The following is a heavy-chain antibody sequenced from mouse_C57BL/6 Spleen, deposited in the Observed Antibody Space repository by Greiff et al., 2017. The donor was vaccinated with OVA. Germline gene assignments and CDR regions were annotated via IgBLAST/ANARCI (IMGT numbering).Heavy chain of an antibody. Sequence: VKLVESGPGLVQPSQSLSITCTVSGFSLTSYGVHWVRQSPGKGLEWLGVIWRGGSTDYNAAFMSRLSITKDNSKSQVFFKMNSLQADDTAIYYCAKEGYYGSSLYAMDYWGQGTSVTVSS. CDR1: GFSLTSYG. D-gene: IGHD1-1*01. CDR3: AKEGYYGSSLYAMDY. CDR2: IWRGGST. J-gene: IGHJ4*01. V-gene: IGHV2-5*01.